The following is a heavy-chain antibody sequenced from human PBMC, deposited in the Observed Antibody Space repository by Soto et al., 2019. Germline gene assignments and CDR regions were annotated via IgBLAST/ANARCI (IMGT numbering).Heavy chain of an antibody. J-gene: IGHJ4*02. D-gene: IGHD2-21*02. CDR3: ARSIVVVTALDY. CDR1: GYTFTSYA. Sequence: QVQLVQSGAEEKKPGASVKVSCKASGYTFTSYAMHWVRQAPGQRLEWMGWINAGNGNTKYSQQFQGRVTITRDTSVSTAYMELSSMRSEDTAVYYCARSIVVVTALDYWGQGTLVTVSS. CDR2: INAGNGNT. V-gene: IGHV1-3*05.